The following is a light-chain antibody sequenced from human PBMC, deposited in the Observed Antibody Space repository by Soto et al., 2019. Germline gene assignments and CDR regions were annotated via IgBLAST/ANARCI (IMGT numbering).Light chain of an antibody. V-gene: IGKV3-20*01. CDR3: QQYGSSPRT. J-gene: IGKJ1*01. CDR1: QSVSSRY. CDR2: GAS. Sequence: ELVLTQSPGTLSLSPGERATLSCRASQSVSSRYLGWYKKKPGQATRILRYGASSRDTGIPERGSGSGSGTDVTLTISRLETEDFAVYDCQQYGSSPRTFGQGTKVDIK.